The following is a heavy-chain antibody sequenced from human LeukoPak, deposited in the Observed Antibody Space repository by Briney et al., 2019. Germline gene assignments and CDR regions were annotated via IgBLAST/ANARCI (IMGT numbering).Heavy chain of an antibody. D-gene: IGHD3-10*01. CDR3: ARAGLPGAFDI. CDR2: IYYSGST. V-gene: IGHV4-59*01. Sequence: PSETLSLTCPVSGGSISSYYWSWIRQPPGKGLEWIAYIYYSGSTNYNPSPKSRVTISVDTSKNQFSLKLSSVTAADTAVYYCARAGLPGAFDIWGQGTMVTVSS. J-gene: IGHJ3*02. CDR1: GGSISSYY.